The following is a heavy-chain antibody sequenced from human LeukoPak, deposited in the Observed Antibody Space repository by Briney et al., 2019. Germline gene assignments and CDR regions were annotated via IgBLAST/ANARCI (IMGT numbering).Heavy chain of an antibody. V-gene: IGHV4-61*02. Sequence: SETLSLTCTVSGGSISSGSYYWSWIRQPAGKGLEWIGRIYTSGSTNYNPSLKSRVTISVDTSKNQFSLKLSSVTAADTAVYYCARWAPWFGELGNWFDPWGQGTLATVSS. CDR3: ARWAPWFGELGNWFDP. J-gene: IGHJ5*02. D-gene: IGHD3-10*01. CDR1: GGSISSGSYY. CDR2: IYTSGST.